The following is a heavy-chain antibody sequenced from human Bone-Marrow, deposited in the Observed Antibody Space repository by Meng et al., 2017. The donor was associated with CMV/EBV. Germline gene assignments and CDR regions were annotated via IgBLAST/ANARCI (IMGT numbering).Heavy chain of an antibody. J-gene: IGHJ4*02. CDR3: AGYIVGATRD. CDR2: INHSGST. V-gene: IGHV4-34*01. CDR1: GGSFSGYY. Sequence: SETLSLTCAVYGGSFSGYYWSWIRQPPGKGLEWIGEINHSGSTNYNPSLKSRVTISVDTSKNQFSLKLSSVTAADTAVYYCAGYIVGATRDWGQGTLVTVSS. D-gene: IGHD1-26*01.